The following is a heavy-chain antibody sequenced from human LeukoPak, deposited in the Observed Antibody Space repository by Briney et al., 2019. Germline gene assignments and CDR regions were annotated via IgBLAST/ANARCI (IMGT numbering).Heavy chain of an antibody. CDR2: ISYDGSNK. D-gene: IGHD3-9*01. CDR1: GFTFSSYA. Sequence: PGRSLRLSCAASGFTFSSYAMHWVRQAPGKGLEWVAVISYDGSNKYYADSVKGRFIISRDNAKNSLSLQMNSLRAEDTAVYYCARLRYYDIYAFDYWGQGTLVTVSS. J-gene: IGHJ4*02. CDR3: ARLRYYDIYAFDY. V-gene: IGHV3-30-3*01.